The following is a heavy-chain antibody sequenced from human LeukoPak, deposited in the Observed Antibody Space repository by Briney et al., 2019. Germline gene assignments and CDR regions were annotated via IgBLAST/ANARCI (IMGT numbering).Heavy chain of an antibody. CDR1: GFTFSNYW. Sequence: GGSLRLSCAASGFTFSNYWMGWVRQAPGKGLEWVANIKQDGSEKYYVESVKGRFTISRDNAKNSLYLQMNSLRAEDTAVYYCARVRQLVRYYYYYHYMDVWGKGTTVTVSS. D-gene: IGHD6-13*01. J-gene: IGHJ6*03. CDR2: IKQDGSEK. V-gene: IGHV3-7*01. CDR3: ARVRQLVRYYYYYHYMDV.